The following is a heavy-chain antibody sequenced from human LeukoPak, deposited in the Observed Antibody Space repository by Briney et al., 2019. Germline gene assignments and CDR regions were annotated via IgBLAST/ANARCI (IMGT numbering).Heavy chain of an antibody. CDR2: ISSSSSYI. D-gene: IGHD6-6*01. CDR3: ARDGYRIAARTRTPDY. CDR1: GFVFRSFW. V-gene: IGHV3-21*01. Sequence: GGSLRLSCAASGFVFRSFWMNWVRQAPGKGLEWVSSISSSSSYIYYADSVKGRFTISRDNAKNSLYLQMNSLRAEDTAVYYCARDGYRIAARTRTPDYWGQGTLVTVSS. J-gene: IGHJ4*02.